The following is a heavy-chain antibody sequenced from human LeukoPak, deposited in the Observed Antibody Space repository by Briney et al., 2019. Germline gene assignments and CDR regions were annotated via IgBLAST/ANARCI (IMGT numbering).Heavy chain of an antibody. J-gene: IGHJ4*02. Sequence: SETLSLTCTVSGGSISSSSYYWGWIRQPPGKGLEWIGSIYYSGSTYYNPSLKSRVTISVDTSKNQFSLKLSSVTAADTAVYYCARPYYYGSGSYYNGYYFDYWGQGTLVTVSS. CDR2: IYYSGST. V-gene: IGHV4-39*07. CDR3: ARPYYYGSGSYYNGYYFDY. CDR1: GGSISSSSYY. D-gene: IGHD3-10*01.